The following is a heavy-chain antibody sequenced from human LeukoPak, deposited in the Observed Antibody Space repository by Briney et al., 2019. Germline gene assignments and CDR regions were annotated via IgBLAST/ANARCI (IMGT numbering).Heavy chain of an antibody. CDR1: GFTFSSYG. J-gene: IGHJ4*02. V-gene: IGHV3-30*18. CDR2: ISYEGSTS. D-gene: IGHD1-26*01. Sequence: PGTSPRLSCAASGFTFSSYGMQWVRQAPGKGLEWVAVISYEGSTSYYADSVKGRFTISRDNSKNTLYLQMNGLRAEDTAVYYCAKEGFGNYYSAYFDYWGQGTLVTVSS. CDR3: AKEGFGNYYSAYFDY.